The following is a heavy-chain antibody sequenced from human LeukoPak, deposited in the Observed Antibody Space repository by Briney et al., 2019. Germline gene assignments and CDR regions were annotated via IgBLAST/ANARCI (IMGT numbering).Heavy chain of an antibody. D-gene: IGHD5-18*01. CDR2: ISGSGGDT. Sequence: GGSLRLSCAASGFTFSGYAMSWVRQAPGKGLEWVSLISGSGGDTYYADSVKGRLTISRDISKDTLYLQMNSLSAEDTAVYYCAKGDSGMVRRYYFDYWGQGTLVTVSS. CDR3: AKGDSGMVRRYYFDY. J-gene: IGHJ4*02. CDR1: GFTFSGYA. V-gene: IGHV3-23*01.